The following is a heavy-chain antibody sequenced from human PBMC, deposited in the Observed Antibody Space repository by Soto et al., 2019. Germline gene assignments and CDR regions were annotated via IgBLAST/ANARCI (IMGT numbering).Heavy chain of an antibody. Sequence: QVQLMQSGAEVTKPGSSVKVSCKVSGGPFNTFGISWVRQAPGQGLEWMGGIIPKYGTTNYARRFQGRVTITADESTTTAYLELSSLRHDDTAIYYCARTRQRRPVFYVDYWGQGTPISVTS. D-gene: IGHD2-2*01. J-gene: IGHJ4*02. CDR2: IIPKYGTT. CDR1: GGPFNTFG. CDR3: ARTRQRRPVFYVDY. V-gene: IGHV1-69*01.